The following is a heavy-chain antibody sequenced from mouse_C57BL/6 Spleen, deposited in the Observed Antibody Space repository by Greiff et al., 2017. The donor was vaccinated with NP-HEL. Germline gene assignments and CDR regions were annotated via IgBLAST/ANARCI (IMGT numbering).Heavy chain of an antibody. Sequence: QVQLQQSGAELVKPGASVKLSCKASGYTFTSYWMHWVKQRPGQGLEWMGMIHPNSGSTNYTEKLKSKATLTVDKSSSTAYMQLSSLTSEDTAAYYCARNGRYYDVWGTGTTVTVSS. J-gene: IGHJ1*03. D-gene: IGHD1-1*01. CDR3: ARNGRYYDV. V-gene: IGHV1-64*01. CDR1: GYTFTSYW. CDR2: IHPNSGST.